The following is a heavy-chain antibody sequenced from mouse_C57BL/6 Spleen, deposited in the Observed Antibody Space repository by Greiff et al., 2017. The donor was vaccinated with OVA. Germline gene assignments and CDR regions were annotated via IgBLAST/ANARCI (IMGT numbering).Heavy chain of an antibody. V-gene: IGHV1-69*01. CDR3: ARYPYDYDRHWYFDV. D-gene: IGHD2-4*01. Sequence: QVHVKQPGAELVMPGASVKLSCKASGYTFTSYWMHWVKQRPGQGLEWIGEIDPSDSYTNYNQKFQGKSTLTVDKSSSTADMQLSSLTSEDSAVYYCARYPYDYDRHWYFDVWGTGTTVTVSS. J-gene: IGHJ1*03. CDR2: IDPSDSYT. CDR1: GYTFTSYW.